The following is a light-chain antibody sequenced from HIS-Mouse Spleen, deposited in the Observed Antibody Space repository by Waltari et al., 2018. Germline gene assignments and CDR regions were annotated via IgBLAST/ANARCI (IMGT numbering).Light chain of an antibody. Sequence: SYELTQPPSVPVSPGQTARITCSGDALPKQYAYWYQQKPGQAPVLVIYNDDERPSGIPERFSGSSSGTTVTLTISGVQAEDEADYYCQSADSSGTNWVFGGGTKLTVL. J-gene: IGLJ3*02. CDR2: NDD. CDR1: ALPKQY. CDR3: QSADSSGTNWV. V-gene: IGLV3-25*03.